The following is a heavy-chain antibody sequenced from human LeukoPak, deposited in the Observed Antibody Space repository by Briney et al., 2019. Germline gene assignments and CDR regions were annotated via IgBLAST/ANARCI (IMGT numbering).Heavy chain of an antibody. Sequence: ASVKVSCKASGYTFTSYGISWVRQAPGQGLEWMGWTSAYNGNTNYAQKLQGRVTMTTDTSTSTAYMELRSLRSDDTAVYCCARVYYDILTGYPYPGYWGQGTLVTVSS. D-gene: IGHD3-9*01. V-gene: IGHV1-18*01. CDR2: TSAYNGNT. J-gene: IGHJ4*02. CDR1: GYTFTSYG. CDR3: ARVYYDILTGYPYPGY.